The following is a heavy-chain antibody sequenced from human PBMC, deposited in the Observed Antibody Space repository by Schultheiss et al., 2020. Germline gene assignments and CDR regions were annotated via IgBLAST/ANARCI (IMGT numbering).Heavy chain of an antibody. V-gene: IGHV4-59*01. Sequence: SETLSLTCTVSGGSISSYYWSWIRQPPGKGLEWIGYIFYSGSTNYNPSLKSRVTISADTSKNQFSLKLSSVTAADTAVYYCARGRGDYVLPFDYWGQGTLVTVSS. CDR3: ARGRGDYVLPFDY. J-gene: IGHJ4*02. CDR1: GGSISSYY. D-gene: IGHD4-17*01. CDR2: IFYSGST.